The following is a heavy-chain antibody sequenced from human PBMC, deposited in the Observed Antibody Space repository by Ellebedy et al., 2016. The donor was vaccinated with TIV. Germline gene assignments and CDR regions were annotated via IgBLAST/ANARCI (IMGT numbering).Heavy chain of an antibody. Sequence: GESLKISCAASGFTFSSFAMTLVRQAPGKGLEWVSTISHTGTRTYYTDSVEGRFIISRDTSKKTLYLQMNGLRAEDTAIYYCAKGRGGGSDSSAPRYYFDYWGLGTLVTVSS. CDR2: ISHTGTRT. CDR3: AKGRGGGSDSSAPRYYFDY. CDR1: GFTFSSFA. V-gene: IGHV3-23*01. D-gene: IGHD3-22*01. J-gene: IGHJ4*02.